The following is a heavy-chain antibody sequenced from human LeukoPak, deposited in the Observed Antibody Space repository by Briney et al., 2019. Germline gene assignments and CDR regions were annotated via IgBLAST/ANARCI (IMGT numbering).Heavy chain of an antibody. CDR1: GFTFGDYA. CDR3: TAVAGTYDWFDP. V-gene: IGHV3-49*03. D-gene: IGHD6-19*01. J-gene: IGHJ5*02. Sequence: GRSLRLSCTASGFTFGDYAMSWFRHAPGKGLERVGFIRSKAYGGTTEYAASVKGRFTISRDDSKSIAYLQMNSLKTEDTAVYYCTAVAGTYDWFDPWGQGTLVTVSS. CDR2: IRSKAYGGTT.